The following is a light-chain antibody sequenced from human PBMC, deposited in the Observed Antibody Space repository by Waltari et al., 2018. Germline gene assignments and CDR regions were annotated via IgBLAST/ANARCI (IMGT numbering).Light chain of an antibody. CDR1: QGIRND. Sequence: AIQMTQSPSSLSASVGDRVTVTWRASQGIRNDLGWHQQQPGKAPKLLIYASYTLQSGVPSRCSGSGFSTEFPLTISRLQPEDFATYYCLQDYNSPRAFGQGTKVEMK. CDR3: LQDYNSPRA. J-gene: IGKJ1*01. V-gene: IGKV1-6*01. CDR2: ASY.